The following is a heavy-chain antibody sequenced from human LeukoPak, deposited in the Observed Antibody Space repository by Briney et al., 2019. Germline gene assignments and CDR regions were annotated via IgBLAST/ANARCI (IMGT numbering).Heavy chain of an antibody. CDR3: AKDAGSYYYDSSGKYYFDY. CDR2: ISGSGGST. D-gene: IGHD3-22*01. V-gene: IGHV3-23*01. J-gene: IGHJ4*02. CDR1: GFTFSSYA. Sequence: GGSLRLSCAASGFTFSSYAMSWVRQAPGKGLEWVSAISGSGGSTYYADSVKGRFTISRDNFKNTLYLQMNSLRAEDTAVYYCAKDAGSYYYDSSGKYYFDYWGQGTLVTVSS.